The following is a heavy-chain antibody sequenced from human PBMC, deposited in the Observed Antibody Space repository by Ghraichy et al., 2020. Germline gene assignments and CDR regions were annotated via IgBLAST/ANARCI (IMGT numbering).Heavy chain of an antibody. V-gene: IGHV3-7*01. CDR2: IKEDGSEK. Sequence: LSLTCAASGITFGNFWMSWVRQASGKGLEWVANIKEDGSEKYYVDSVKGRFDISRDNARGSHYLQMSSLRAEDTAVYYCARVRPGNYYDYWGQGTLVTVSS. D-gene: IGHD1-14*01. CDR1: GITFGNFW. CDR3: ARVRPGNYYDY. J-gene: IGHJ4*02.